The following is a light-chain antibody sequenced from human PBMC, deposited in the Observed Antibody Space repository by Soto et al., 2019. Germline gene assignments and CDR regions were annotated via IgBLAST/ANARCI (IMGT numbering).Light chain of an antibody. V-gene: IGKV3-11*01. CDR1: QSVSSY. CDR2: DAS. Sequence: EIVLTQAPATLSLSPGERATISCRASQSVSSYLAWYQQKAGQAPRLLIYDASNRSTVIPARFSGSGSGTDFTLTISSLKPEDLAVYFCQRRSNWPLTFGQGTRLEIK. CDR3: QRRSNWPLT. J-gene: IGKJ5*01.